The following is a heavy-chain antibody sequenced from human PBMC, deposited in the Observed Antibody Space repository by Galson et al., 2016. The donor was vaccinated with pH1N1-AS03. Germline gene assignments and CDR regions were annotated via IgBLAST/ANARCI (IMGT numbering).Heavy chain of an antibody. CDR2: IDPTSTYI. V-gene: IGHV3-21*01. D-gene: IGHD5-12*01. Sequence: SLRLSCAASGFALIDYSMHWVRQAPGKGLEWVSSIDPTSTYIYYADSPTGRFIISRDNAFNSLYLQMNSLRVDDTAVYFCTRSAPRGGHEPFDFWGQGTLVTVSP. CDR1: GFALIDYS. J-gene: IGHJ4*02. CDR3: TRSAPRGGHEPFDF.